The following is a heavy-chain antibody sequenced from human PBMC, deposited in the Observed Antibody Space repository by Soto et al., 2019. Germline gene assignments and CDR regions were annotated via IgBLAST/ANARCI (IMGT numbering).Heavy chain of an antibody. J-gene: IGHJ4*02. CDR1: GFTFDDYA. Sequence: PWGSLRLSCAASGFTFDDYAMHCVRQAPWRGLEWVSGISWNIGSIGYADSVKGRFTISRDNAKNSLYLQMNSLRAEDTALYYCAKDGGYSAVAADGGFDYWGQGTLVTVSS. V-gene: IGHV3-9*01. D-gene: IGHD6-19*01. CDR3: AKDGGYSAVAADGGFDY. CDR2: ISWNIGSI.